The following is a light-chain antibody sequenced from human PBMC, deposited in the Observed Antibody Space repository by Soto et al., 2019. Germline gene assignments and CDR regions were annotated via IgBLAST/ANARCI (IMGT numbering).Light chain of an antibody. J-gene: IGKJ4*01. Sequence: DIQMTQSPSSLSASVGDRVTITCRASQSISNYLNWYQQRPGKAPKFLIYAASSLQSGVPSRFSGSGSGTDFTLTISSLQPEDFATYYCQQSSSSPRTFGGGTKVEIK. CDR2: AAS. CDR3: QQSSSSPRT. V-gene: IGKV1-39*01. CDR1: QSISNY.